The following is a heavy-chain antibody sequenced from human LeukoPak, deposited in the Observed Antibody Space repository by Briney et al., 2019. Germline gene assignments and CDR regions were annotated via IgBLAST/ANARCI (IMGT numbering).Heavy chain of an antibody. CDR3: ARLGITGTIGY. J-gene: IGHJ4*02. CDR2: INHSGST. CDR1: GGSFSGYY. Sequence: SETLSLTCAVYGGSFSGYYWSWIRQPPGKGLEWIGEINHSGSTNYNPSLKSRVTISVDTSKNQFSLKLSSVTAADTAVYYCARLGITGTIGYWGQGTLVTVSS. D-gene: IGHD1-7*01. V-gene: IGHV4-34*01.